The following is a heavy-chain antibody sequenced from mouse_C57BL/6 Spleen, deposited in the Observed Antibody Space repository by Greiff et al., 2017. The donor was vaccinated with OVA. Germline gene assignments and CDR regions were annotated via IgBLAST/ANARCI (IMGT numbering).Heavy chain of an antibody. Sequence: EVKLMESGGDLVKPGGSLKLSCAASGFTFSSYGMSWVRQTPDKRLEWVATISSGGSYTYYPDSVKGRFTISRDNAKNTLYLQMSSLKSEDTAMYYCARGYDGYYNYAMDYWGQGTSVTVSS. D-gene: IGHD2-3*01. CDR2: ISSGGSYT. J-gene: IGHJ4*01. V-gene: IGHV5-6*01. CDR1: GFTFSSYG. CDR3: ARGYDGYYNYAMDY.